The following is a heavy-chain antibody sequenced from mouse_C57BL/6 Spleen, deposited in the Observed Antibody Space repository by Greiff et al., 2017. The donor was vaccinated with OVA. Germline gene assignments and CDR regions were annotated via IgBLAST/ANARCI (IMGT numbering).Heavy chain of an antibody. J-gene: IGHJ1*03. V-gene: IGHV2-3*01. CDR1: GFSLTSYG. D-gene: IGHD4-1*01. CDR2: LWGDGST. CDR3: AKEAGTGRYYDV. Sequence: QVQLQQSGPGLVAPSQSLSITCTVSGFSLTSYGVSWVRQPPGKGLEWLGVLWGDGSTNYHSALISRLSISKDNSKSQVFLKLNSLQTDDTATYYCAKEAGTGRYYDVWGTVTTVTVSS.